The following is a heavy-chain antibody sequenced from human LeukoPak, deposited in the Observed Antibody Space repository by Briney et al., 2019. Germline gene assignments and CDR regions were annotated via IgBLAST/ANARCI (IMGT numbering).Heavy chain of an antibody. CDR1: GFTFSRSA. D-gene: IGHD1-26*01. CDR2: ISSNGAST. J-gene: IGHJ4*02. CDR3: ARAASGSYHSDY. V-gene: IGHV3-64*01. Sequence: GGSLRLSCAASGFTFSRSAMYWVRQAPGRGLEYVSAISSNGASTYYANSVKGRFTISRDNSKSTLYLQMGSLTVEDMGVYYCARAASGSYHSDYWGQGTLVTVSS.